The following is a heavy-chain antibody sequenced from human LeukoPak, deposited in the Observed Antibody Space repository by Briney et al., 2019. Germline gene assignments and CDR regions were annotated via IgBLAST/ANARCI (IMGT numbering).Heavy chain of an antibody. Sequence: PGGSLRLSCVASGFTFSTYGMLWVRQAPGKGLEYVSTISSNGGSTYYADSVKGRFTISRDNSKNTLYLQMSSLRAEDTAVYYCVKGGIVVLISAFDIWGQGTMVTVSS. CDR1: GFTFSTYG. J-gene: IGHJ3*02. CDR3: VKGGIVVLISAFDI. D-gene: IGHD3-22*01. V-gene: IGHV3-64D*06. CDR2: ISSNGGST.